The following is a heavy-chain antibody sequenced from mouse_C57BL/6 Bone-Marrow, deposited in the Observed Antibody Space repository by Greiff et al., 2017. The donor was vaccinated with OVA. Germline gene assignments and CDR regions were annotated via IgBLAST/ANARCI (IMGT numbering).Heavy chain of an antibody. Sequence: QVQLKESGPELVKPGASVKLSCKASGYTFTSYDINWVKQRPGQGLEWIGWIYPRDGSTKYNEKFKGKATLTVDTSSSTAYMELHSLTSEDSAVYFCARVGYYGSSLYWYFDVWGTGTTVTVSS. J-gene: IGHJ1*03. CDR2: IYPRDGST. CDR1: GYTFTSYD. CDR3: ARVGYYGSSLYWYFDV. D-gene: IGHD1-1*01. V-gene: IGHV1-85*01.